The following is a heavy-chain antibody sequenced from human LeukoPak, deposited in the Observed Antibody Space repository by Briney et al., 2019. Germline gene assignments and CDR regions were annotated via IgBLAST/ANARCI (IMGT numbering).Heavy chain of an antibody. V-gene: IGHV3-23*01. CDR3: AKVQRDFVVVVAATRDYYYYGMDV. Sequence: GGSLRLSCVASGFPFSSYWMTWVRQAPGKGLEWVSAISGSGGSTYYADSVKGRFTISRDNSKNTLYLQMNSLRAEDTAVYYCAKVQRDFVVVVAATRDYYYYGMDVWGQGTTVTVSS. CDR1: GFPFSSYW. D-gene: IGHD2-15*01. J-gene: IGHJ6*02. CDR2: ISGSGGST.